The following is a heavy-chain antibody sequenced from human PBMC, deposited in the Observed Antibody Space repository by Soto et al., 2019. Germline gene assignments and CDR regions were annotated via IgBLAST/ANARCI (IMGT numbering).Heavy chain of an antibody. D-gene: IGHD6-19*01. CDR2: MNPNSGNT. CDR1: GYTFTSYD. V-gene: IGHV1-8*01. J-gene: IGHJ3*02. Sequence: QVQLVQSGAEVKKPGASVKVSCKASGYTFTSYDINWVRQATGQGLEWMGWMNPNSGNTGYAQKFQGRVTMTRNTSISTAYMALSSLRSEDTAVYYGARGPKLAVAGDDAFDIWGQGTMVTDSS. CDR3: ARGPKLAVAGDDAFDI.